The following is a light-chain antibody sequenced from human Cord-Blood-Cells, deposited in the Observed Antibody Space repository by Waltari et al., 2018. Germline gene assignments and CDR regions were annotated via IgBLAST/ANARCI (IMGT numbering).Light chain of an antibody. J-gene: IGKJ1*01. CDR1: QSISSW. V-gene: IGKV1-5*03. CDR3: QQYNSYST. CDR2: KAS. Sequence: IQMTQSPSTLSAPVGDRVPITCRASQSISSWLAWYQQKPGKAPKLLIYKASSLESGVPSRFSGSGSGTEFTLTISSLQPDDFATYYCQQYNSYSTFGQGTKVEIK.